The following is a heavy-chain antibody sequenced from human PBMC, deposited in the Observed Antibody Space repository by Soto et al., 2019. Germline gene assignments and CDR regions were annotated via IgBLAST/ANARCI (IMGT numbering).Heavy chain of an antibody. Sequence: PGESLTISCNGSGYSFAGYWITWVRQKPGKGLEWMGRIDPSDSQAYYSPSFRGHVTISVTKSITTVFLQWSSLRASDTAMYYCARVNYYGSGSYQDYFYYYATDVWGQGTTVTVSS. V-gene: IGHV5-10-1*01. D-gene: IGHD3-10*01. CDR1: GYSFAGYW. J-gene: IGHJ6*02. CDR2: IDPSDSQA. CDR3: ARVNYYGSGSYQDYFYYYATDV.